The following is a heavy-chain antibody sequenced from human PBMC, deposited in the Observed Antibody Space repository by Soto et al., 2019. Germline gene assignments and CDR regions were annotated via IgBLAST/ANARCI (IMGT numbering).Heavy chain of an antibody. CDR1: GGSFSGYY. Sequence: QVQLQQWGAGLLKPSETLSLTCAVYGGSFSGYYWSWIRQPPGKGLEWIGEINHSGSTNYNPSLKSRVTRSVDTSKNQFSLKLSSVTAADTAVYYCAGRIVVVPAAIGFDYWGQGTLVTVSS. J-gene: IGHJ4*02. V-gene: IGHV4-34*01. CDR2: INHSGST. D-gene: IGHD2-2*01. CDR3: AGRIVVVPAAIGFDY.